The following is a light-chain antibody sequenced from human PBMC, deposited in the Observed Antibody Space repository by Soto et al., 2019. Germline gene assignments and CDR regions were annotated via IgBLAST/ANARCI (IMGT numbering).Light chain of an antibody. J-gene: IGKJ2*01. V-gene: IGKV1-39*01. CDR3: HQTYRTPDT. CDR2: AAS. CDR1: QSISNY. Sequence: DIQLTQSPSSLSASVGDRVTITCRASQSISNYLNWYQLKAGKAPKLLIYAASSLQSGVPSRFSGSGSGTDFTLTISSLQPEDFATYFCHQTYRTPDTFGQGTKLEI.